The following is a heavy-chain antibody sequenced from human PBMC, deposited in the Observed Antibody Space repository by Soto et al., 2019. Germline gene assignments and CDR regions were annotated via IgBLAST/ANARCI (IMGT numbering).Heavy chain of an antibody. CDR1: GGSISSSNW. D-gene: IGHD1-26*01. J-gene: IGHJ4*02. V-gene: IGHV4-4*03. CDR3: ARVRDSGTYYDY. Sequence: QVQLQESGPGLVKPPGTLSLTCAVSGGSISSSNWWSWVRQPPGKGLEWVGEIYHSGNTNYNPSLRSRVTMSVDKSKNQFSLKLSSVTAADTAVYYCARVRDSGTYYDYWGQGTLVTVSS. CDR2: IYHSGNT.